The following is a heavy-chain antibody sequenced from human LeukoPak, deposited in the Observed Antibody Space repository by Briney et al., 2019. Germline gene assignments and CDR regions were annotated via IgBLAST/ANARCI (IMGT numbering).Heavy chain of an antibody. V-gene: IGHV3-7*01. CDR1: GFTFSSYW. Sequence: GGSLRLSCAASGFTFSSYWMSWVRQAPGKGLEWVANIKQDGSEKYYVDSVKGRFTISRDNAKNSLFLQMNSLRAEDTAAYYCARESFYYGSGSYYKRGYYFDYWGQGTLVTVSS. CDR2: IKQDGSEK. D-gene: IGHD3-10*01. CDR3: ARESFYYGSGSYYKRGYYFDY. J-gene: IGHJ4*02.